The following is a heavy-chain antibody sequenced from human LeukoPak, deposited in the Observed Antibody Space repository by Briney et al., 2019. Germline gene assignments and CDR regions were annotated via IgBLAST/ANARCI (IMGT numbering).Heavy chain of an antibody. V-gene: IGHV1-18*01. D-gene: IGHD3-10*01. Sequence: ASVKVSCKASGYTFTSYGISWVRQAPGQGLEWMGWISAYNGNTNYAQKLQGRVTMTTDTSTSTAYMELRSLRSDDTAVYYCARDDYYGSGSYPPECYGMDVLGQGTTVTVSS. CDR2: ISAYNGNT. J-gene: IGHJ6*02. CDR1: GYTFTSYG. CDR3: ARDDYYGSGSYPPECYGMDV.